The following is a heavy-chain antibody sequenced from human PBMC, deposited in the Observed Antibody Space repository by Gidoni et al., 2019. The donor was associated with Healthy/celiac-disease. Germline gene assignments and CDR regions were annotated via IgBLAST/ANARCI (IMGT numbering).Heavy chain of an antibody. J-gene: IGHJ6*02. D-gene: IGHD6-13*01. V-gene: IGHV3-15*01. CDR3: TTLTGYSSSWYEGWGHYYHYGMDV. Sequence: EVQLVESGGGLVKPGGSLRLSCAASGFTFSNAWMSWVRQAPGKGLEWVGRIKSKTDGGTTDYAAPVKGRFTISRDDSKNTLYLQMNSLKTEDTAVYYCTTLTGYSSSWYEGWGHYYHYGMDVWGQGTTVTVSS. CDR2: IKSKTDGGTT. CDR1: GFTFSNAW.